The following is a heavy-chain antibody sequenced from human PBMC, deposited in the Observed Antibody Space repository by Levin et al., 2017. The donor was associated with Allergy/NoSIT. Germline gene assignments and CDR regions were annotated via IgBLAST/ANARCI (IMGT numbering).Heavy chain of an antibody. J-gene: IGHJ6*03. CDR1: GYNFTNYG. D-gene: IGHD3-3*01. V-gene: IGHV1-18*01. Sequence: GESLKISCKASGYNFTNYGISWVRQAPGQGLEWMGWISAYNGNTNYAQKFQGRVTMTIQTSTNTAYMEMRSLRSDDTAVYYCARVGIDFWGVYQKSWGYMDVWGQGTTVTVSS. CDR3: ARVGIDFWGVYQKSWGYMDV. CDR2: ISAYNGNT.